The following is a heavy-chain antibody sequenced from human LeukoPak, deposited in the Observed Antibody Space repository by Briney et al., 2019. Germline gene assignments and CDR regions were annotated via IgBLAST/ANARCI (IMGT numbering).Heavy chain of an antibody. J-gene: IGHJ4*02. CDR3: ARDAYGAYRGYFDY. V-gene: IGHV1-18*01. D-gene: IGHD4-17*01. CDR2: ISAYDGNT. CDR1: GYTFNNYG. Sequence: GASVKVSCKASGYTFNNYGVSWVRQAPEQGLEWMGWISAYDGNTDYAQKFQGRVSMTTDTSTSTAYMELRSLRSDDTAVYYCARDAYGAYRGYFDYWGQGTLVTVSS.